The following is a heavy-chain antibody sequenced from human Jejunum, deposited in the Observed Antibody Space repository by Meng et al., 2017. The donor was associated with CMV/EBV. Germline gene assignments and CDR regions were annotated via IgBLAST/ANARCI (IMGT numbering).Heavy chain of an antibody. J-gene: IGHJ5*02. D-gene: IGHD6-13*01. CDR3: ARDLSSSWQHWFDP. CDR2: IKQDGSEK. Sequence: SGFTFSTYWMSWVRQAPGKGLEWVANIKQDGSEKFYVDSVKGRFTISRDDAKNSLYLEMSSLRVEDTAVYYCARDLSSSWQHWFDPWGPGTQVTVSS. CDR1: GFTFSTYW. V-gene: IGHV3-7*01.